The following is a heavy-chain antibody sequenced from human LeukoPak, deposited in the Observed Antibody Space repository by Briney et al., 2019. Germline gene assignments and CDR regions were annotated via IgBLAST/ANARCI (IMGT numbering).Heavy chain of an antibody. Sequence: ETLSLTCAVYGGSFSGYYWSWIRQPPGKGLEWIGEINHSGSTNYNPSLKSRVTISVDTSKNQFSLKLSSVTAADTAVYYCARRAKWVRGVIDGFDYWGQGTLVTVSS. CDR1: GGSFSGYY. D-gene: IGHD3-10*01. CDR2: INHSGST. V-gene: IGHV4-34*01. J-gene: IGHJ4*02. CDR3: ARRAKWVRGVIDGFDY.